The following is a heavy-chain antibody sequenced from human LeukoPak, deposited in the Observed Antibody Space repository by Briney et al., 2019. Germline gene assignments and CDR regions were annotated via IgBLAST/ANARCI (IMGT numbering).Heavy chain of an antibody. Sequence: GESLKISCKGSGYGFTSYWIGWVRQMPGKGLEWMGIIYPGDSDTRYSPSFQGQVTISADKSISTAYLQWSSLKASDTAMYYCARARVTMVRGVISATYFDYWGQGILVTVSS. CDR3: ARARVTMVRGVISATYFDY. CDR1: GYGFTSYW. CDR2: IYPGDSDT. D-gene: IGHD3-10*01. V-gene: IGHV5-51*01. J-gene: IGHJ4*02.